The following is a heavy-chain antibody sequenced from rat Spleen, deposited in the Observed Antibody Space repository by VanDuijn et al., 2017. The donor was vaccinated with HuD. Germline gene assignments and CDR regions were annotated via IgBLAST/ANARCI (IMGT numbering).Heavy chain of an antibody. CDR3: TTGGSY. CDR1: GFTFSDYY. CDR2: ISYEGGNT. D-gene: IGHD1-11*01. Sequence: EVQLVESGGGLVQPGRSLKLSCAASGFTFSDYYMAWVRQAPTRGLEWVGSISYEGGNTYYRDSVKGRFTISRHNAKSSLYLQMDSLRSEDTATYYCTTGGSYWGQGVMVTVSS. J-gene: IGHJ2*01. V-gene: IGHV5-20*01.